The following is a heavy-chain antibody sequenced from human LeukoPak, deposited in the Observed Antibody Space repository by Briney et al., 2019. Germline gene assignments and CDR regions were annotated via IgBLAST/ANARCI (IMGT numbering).Heavy chain of an antibody. Sequence: GGSLRLSCAASGFTVSSNYMSWVRQAPGKGLEWVSVIYSGGGTYYADSVKGRFTISRDNSKNTLYLQMNSLRAEDTAVYYCARGRYSSGWYLDYWGQGTLVTVSS. V-gene: IGHV3-66*01. CDR2: IYSGGGT. J-gene: IGHJ4*02. CDR3: ARGRYSSGWYLDY. D-gene: IGHD6-19*01. CDR1: GFTVSSNY.